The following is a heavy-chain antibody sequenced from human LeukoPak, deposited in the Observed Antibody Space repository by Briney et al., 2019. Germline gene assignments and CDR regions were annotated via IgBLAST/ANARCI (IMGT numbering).Heavy chain of an antibody. D-gene: IGHD2-2*03. CDR3: AKDGYVSWAYQLSHFDY. J-gene: IGHJ4*02. CDR1: AFTFSSYT. CDR2: ISNSGSST. Sequence: GGSLRLSCAASAFTFSSYTMSWVRQAPGKGLEWVSAISNSGSSTYYADSVKGRFTISRDNSKNTLYLQMNSLRAEDTAVYYCAKDGYVSWAYQLSHFDYWGQGTLVTVSS. V-gene: IGHV3-23*01.